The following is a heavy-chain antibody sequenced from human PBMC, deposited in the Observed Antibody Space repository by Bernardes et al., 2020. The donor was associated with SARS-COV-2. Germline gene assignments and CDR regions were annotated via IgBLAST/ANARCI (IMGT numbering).Heavy chain of an antibody. D-gene: IGHD6-13*01. Sequence: ASVKVSCKASGYTFTGYFIHWVRQAPGQRLEWMGWINPNTGGTNYVQKFQGRVTMTRDTSITTAYMELSRLGSDDTAIYYCARHLRYSKSWFYYYGVDVWGQGTTVTVSS. CDR2: INPNTGGT. V-gene: IGHV1-2*02. J-gene: IGHJ6*02. CDR1: GYTFTGYF. CDR3: ARHLRYSKSWFYYYGVDV.